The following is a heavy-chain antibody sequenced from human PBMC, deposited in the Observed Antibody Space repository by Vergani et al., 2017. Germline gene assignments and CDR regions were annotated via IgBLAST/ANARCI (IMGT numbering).Heavy chain of an antibody. V-gene: IGHV4-59*01. CDR2: IYYSGST. CDR1: GGSISSYY. CDR3: AREGYSYGYDYYYYYGMDV. Sequence: QVQLQESGPGLVKPSETLSLTCTVSGGSISSYYWSWIRQPPGKGLEWIGYIYYSGSTNYNPSLKSRVTISVDTSKNQFSLKLSSVTAADTAVYYCAREGYSYGYDYYYYYGMDVWGQGTTVTVSS. D-gene: IGHD5-18*01. J-gene: IGHJ6*02.